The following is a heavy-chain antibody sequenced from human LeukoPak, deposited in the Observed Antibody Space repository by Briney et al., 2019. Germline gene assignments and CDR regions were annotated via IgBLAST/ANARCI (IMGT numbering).Heavy chain of an antibody. V-gene: IGHV1-2*02. J-gene: IGHJ4*02. Sequence: ASVKVSCKASGYTFITYGMSWVRQAPGQGLEWMGWINPNSGGTNYAQKFQGRVTMTRDTSISTAYMELSRPRSDDTAVYYCARGYSSSWYSLKPLYYFDYWGQGTLVTVSS. CDR1: GYTFITYG. CDR2: INPNSGGT. CDR3: ARGYSSSWYSLKPLYYFDY. D-gene: IGHD6-13*01.